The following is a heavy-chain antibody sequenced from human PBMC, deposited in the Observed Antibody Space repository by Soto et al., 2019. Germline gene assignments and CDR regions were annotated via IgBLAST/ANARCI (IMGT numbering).Heavy chain of an antibody. J-gene: IGHJ4*02. CDR2: IWNDGSHA. Sequence: GGSLRLSCEGSGFPFRSYGIQWVRQAPGKGLEWLGLIWNDGSHAYYADSVKGRFTISRDNSKNTVFLQVSNLRAEDTAVYFCARDQTDSGGYSDSWGQGTLVTVS. CDR1: GFPFRSYG. CDR3: ARDQTDSGGYSDS. V-gene: IGHV3-33*01. D-gene: IGHD2-15*01.